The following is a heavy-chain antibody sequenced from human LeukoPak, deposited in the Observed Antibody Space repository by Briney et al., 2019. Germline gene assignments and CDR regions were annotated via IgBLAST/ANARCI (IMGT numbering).Heavy chain of an antibody. J-gene: IGHJ5*02. CDR1: GFTLSNYE. CDR3: ARDWYCSSSICYTDRNWFDP. CDR2: MSRSGTTI. D-gene: IGHD2-2*02. Sequence: QPGGSLRLSCAASGFTLSNYEMNWVGQAPGRGLEWLSYMSRSGTTIYYADSVRGRFTISRDNAKNLLYLQMNSLRPEDTAVYYCARDWYCSSSICYTDRNWFDPWGQGTLVTVSS. V-gene: IGHV3-48*03.